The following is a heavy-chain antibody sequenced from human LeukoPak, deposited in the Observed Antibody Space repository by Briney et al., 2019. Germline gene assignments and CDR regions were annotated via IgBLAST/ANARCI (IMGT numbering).Heavy chain of an antibody. D-gene: IGHD6-19*01. V-gene: IGHV4-30-4*01. Sequence: PSQTRSLTCTVSGGSISSGDYYWSWIRQPPGKGLEWIGYIYYSGSTYYNPSLKSRVTISVDTSKNQFSLKLSSVTAADTAVYYCAREGDSSGWLDYWGQGTLVTVSS. CDR3: AREGDSSGWLDY. CDR2: IYYSGST. CDR1: GGSISSGDYY. J-gene: IGHJ4*02.